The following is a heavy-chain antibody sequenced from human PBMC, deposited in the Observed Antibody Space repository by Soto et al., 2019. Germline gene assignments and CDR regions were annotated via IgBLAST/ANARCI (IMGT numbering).Heavy chain of an antibody. D-gene: IGHD3-10*01. CDR2: INHSGST. CDR3: ARGPSPMVRGRWFDP. CDR1: GGSFSGYY. Sequence: QVQLQQWGAGLLKPSETLSLTCAVYGGSFSGYYWSWIRQPPGKGLEWIGEINHSGSTNYNPSLKRPVTISVDTSKNQSALKLSSVTAADTAVYYCARGPSPMVRGRWFDPWGQGTLVTVSS. J-gene: IGHJ5*02. V-gene: IGHV4-34*01.